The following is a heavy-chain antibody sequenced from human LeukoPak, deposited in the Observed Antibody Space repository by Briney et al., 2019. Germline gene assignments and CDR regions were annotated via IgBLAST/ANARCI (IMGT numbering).Heavy chain of an antibody. CDR1: GYSISSGYY. Sequence: PSETLSLTCAVSGYSISSGYYWGWIRQPPGKGLEWIGSIYHSGSTYYNPSLKSRVTISVDTSKNQFSLKLSSVTAADTAVYYCAKGGNTWFDPWGQGTLVTVSS. D-gene: IGHD2-15*01. V-gene: IGHV4-38-2*01. CDR2: IYHSGST. J-gene: IGHJ5*02. CDR3: AKGGNTWFDP.